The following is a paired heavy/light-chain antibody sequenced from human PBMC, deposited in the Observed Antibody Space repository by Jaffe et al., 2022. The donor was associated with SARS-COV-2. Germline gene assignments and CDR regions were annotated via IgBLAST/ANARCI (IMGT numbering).Light chain of an antibody. CDR3: QQYYSTPWT. CDR1: QSILYSSSYKNY. V-gene: IGKV4-1*01. CDR2: WAS. J-gene: IGKJ1*01. Sequence: DIVMTQSPDSLAVSLGERATINCKSSQSILYSSSYKNYLAWYQQKPGQPPKLLIYWASTRESGVPDRFSGSGSGTNFTLTISSLQAEDVAVYYCQQYYSTPWTFGQGTKVEIK.
Heavy chain of an antibody. CDR1: GYTFTSYA. CDR3: ARTMVRGGGIDY. Sequence: QVQLVQSGSELKTPGASVKVSCKASGYTFTSYAMNWVRQAPGQGLEWMGWINTKTGNPTYVPGFRGRFVFSLDTSVSTAYLQISRLKAEDTAVYYCARTMVRGGGIDYWGQGTLVTVSS. J-gene: IGHJ4*02. V-gene: IGHV7-4-1*02. D-gene: IGHD3-10*01. CDR2: INTKTGNP.